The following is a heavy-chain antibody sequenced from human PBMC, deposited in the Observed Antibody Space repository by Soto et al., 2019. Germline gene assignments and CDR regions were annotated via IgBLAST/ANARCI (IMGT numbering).Heavy chain of an antibody. CDR2: IKQDGSEK. CDR3: ARVEEVLRYFDWLLAPGYYFDY. Sequence: GGSLRLSCAASGFTFSSYWMSWVRQAPGKGLEWVANIKQDGSEKYYVDSVKGRFTISRDNAKNSLYLQMNSLRAEDTAVYYCARVEEVLRYFDWLLAPGYYFDYWGQGTLVTVSS. V-gene: IGHV3-7*01. D-gene: IGHD3-9*01. J-gene: IGHJ4*02. CDR1: GFTFSSYW.